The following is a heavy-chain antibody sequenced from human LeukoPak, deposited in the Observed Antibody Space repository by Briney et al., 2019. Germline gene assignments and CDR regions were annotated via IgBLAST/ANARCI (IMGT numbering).Heavy chain of an antibody. V-gene: IGHV3-7*01. D-gene: IGHD3-10*01. CDR1: GFSLSNYW. CDR3: AWYGVTHGLDV. Sequence: GGSLRLSCAASGFSLSNYWMSWVRQAPGKGLEWVANINQDGSDKCYVDSVMGRFTISKDNAKNSVYLQMNSLRPEDTAIYYCAWYGVTHGLDVWGQGTTVTVSS. J-gene: IGHJ6*02. CDR2: INQDGSDK.